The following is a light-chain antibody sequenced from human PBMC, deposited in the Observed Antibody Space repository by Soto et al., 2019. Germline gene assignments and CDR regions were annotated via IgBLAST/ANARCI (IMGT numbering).Light chain of an antibody. CDR3: QQYNDNWT. CDR1: QSISSW. Sequence: DIQMTQSPSTLSASVGDRVTITCRASQSISSWLAWYQQKPGKAPRLLIYKASNLESGVPPRFSGSGSGTEFTLTISSLQPDDSATYYCQQYNDNWTFGQGTKVDIK. V-gene: IGKV1-5*03. CDR2: KAS. J-gene: IGKJ1*01.